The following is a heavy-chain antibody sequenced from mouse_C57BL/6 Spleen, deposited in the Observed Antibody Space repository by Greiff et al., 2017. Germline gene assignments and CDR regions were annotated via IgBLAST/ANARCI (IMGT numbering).Heavy chain of an antibody. J-gene: IGHJ3*01. CDR1: GFTFSDYG. CDR2: ISSGSSTI. D-gene: IGHD2-2*01. Sequence: EVKLVESGGGLVKPGGSLKLSCAASGFTFSDYGMHWVRQAPEKGLEWVAYISSGSSTIYYADTVKGRFTISRDNAKNTLFLQMTSLRSEDTAMYYCARGGYDEFAYWGQGTLVTVSA. CDR3: ARGGYDEFAY. V-gene: IGHV5-17*01.